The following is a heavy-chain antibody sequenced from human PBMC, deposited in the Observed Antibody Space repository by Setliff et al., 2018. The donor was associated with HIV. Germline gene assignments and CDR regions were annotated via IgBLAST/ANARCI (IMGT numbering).Heavy chain of an antibody. CDR3: ASLAYNFWSGRPPFDY. CDR2: IYYSGTT. V-gene: IGHV4-31*03. J-gene: IGHJ4*02. D-gene: IGHD3-3*01. Sequence: PSETLSLTCSVSGGSVSSGGYYWSWIRQFPGKGLEWIGDIYYSGTTYYNPSLKSRVTISLDTSNQQFSLKLTSVTAADTAKYYCASLAYNFWSGRPPFDYWGQGTLVTVSS. CDR1: GGSVSSGGYY.